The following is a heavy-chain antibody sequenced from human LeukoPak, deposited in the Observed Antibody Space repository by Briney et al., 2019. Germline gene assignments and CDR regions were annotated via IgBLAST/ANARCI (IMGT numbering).Heavy chain of an antibody. D-gene: IGHD6-13*01. CDR2: IYPGDSDT. CDR3: ARSYSSSWYILDY. CDR1: GYSFTSYW. V-gene: IGHV5-51*01. J-gene: IGHJ4*02. Sequence: GESLKISCKGSGYSFTSYWIGWVRQMPGKGLEWMGIIYPGDSDTRYSPSFQGQVTISADKFISTAYLQWSSLKASDTAMYYCARSYSSSWYILDYWGQGTLVTVSS.